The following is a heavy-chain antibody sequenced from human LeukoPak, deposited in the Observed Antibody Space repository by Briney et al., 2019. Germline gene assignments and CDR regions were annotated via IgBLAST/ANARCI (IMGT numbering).Heavy chain of an antibody. J-gene: IGHJ4*02. D-gene: IGHD5-24*01. CDR2: ICTSGST. CDR3: ARGLEMATIQRWGYFDY. Sequence: PSQTLSLTRTGPGGSISSGIYDRSWIRQPAGTGLGRIGRICTSGSTNYNPSLKIRVTISVDTSKNQFSLKLSSVTAADTAVYYCARGLEMATIQRWGYFDYWGQGTLVTVSS. V-gene: IGHV4-61*02. CDR1: GGSISSGIYD.